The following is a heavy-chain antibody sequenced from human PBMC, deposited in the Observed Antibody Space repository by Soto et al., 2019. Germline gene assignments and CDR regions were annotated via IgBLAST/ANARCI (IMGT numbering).Heavy chain of an antibody. J-gene: IGHJ6*02. Sequence: QVQLVESGGGVVQPGRSLRLSCAASGFTFSSYGMHWVRQAPGKGLEWVALVWYDGGNKYYVDSVKGRFTISRDNSKNTLYLEMNSLRDEVTAVYYCVRAAGYSGYDYVYYYGMDVWGQGTTVTVSS. CDR2: VWYDGGNK. CDR1: GFTFSSYG. V-gene: IGHV3-33*01. D-gene: IGHD5-12*01. CDR3: VRAAGYSGYDYVYYYGMDV.